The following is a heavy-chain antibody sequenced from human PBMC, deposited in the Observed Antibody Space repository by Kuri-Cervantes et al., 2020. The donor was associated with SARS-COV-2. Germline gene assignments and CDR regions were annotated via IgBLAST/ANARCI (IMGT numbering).Heavy chain of an antibody. D-gene: IGHD1-26*01. Sequence: GESLKISCAASGFTFSSYAMSWVRQAPGKGLEWVSYISSSGSTIYYAGSVKGRFTISRDNAKNSLYLQMNSLRAEDTAVYYCARVHKAGATYYYYYMDVWGKGTTVTVSS. CDR1: GFTFSSYA. CDR3: ARVHKAGATYYYYYMDV. CDR2: ISSSGSTI. V-gene: IGHV3-48*04. J-gene: IGHJ6*03.